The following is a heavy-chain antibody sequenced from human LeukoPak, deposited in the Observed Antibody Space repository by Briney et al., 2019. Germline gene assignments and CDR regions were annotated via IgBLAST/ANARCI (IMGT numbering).Heavy chain of an antibody. J-gene: IGHJ4*02. CDR3: AKDVWGTNDY. CDR2: ISYDGNNK. D-gene: IGHD3-16*01. Sequence: GGSLRLSCAASGFSFSSYTLHWVRQAPGKGLEWVALISYDGNNKYYTDSVKGRFTISRDSSKNTLYLQMNSLRAEDTAVYYCAKDVWGTNDYWGQGTLVTVSS. V-gene: IGHV3-30-3*01. CDR1: GFSFSSYT.